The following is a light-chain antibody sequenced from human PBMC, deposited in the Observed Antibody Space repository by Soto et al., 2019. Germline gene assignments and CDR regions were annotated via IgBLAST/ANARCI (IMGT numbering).Light chain of an antibody. V-gene: IGLV1-47*01. Sequence: QSVLTQPPSASGTPGQRVTISCSGSSSNIGINYVYWYQQLPGTAPKLLIYRNNQRPSGVPDRFSGSKSGNTASLTISGLQAEDEADYYCSSYTSSSTLVFGGGTKLTVL. CDR3: SSYTSSSTLV. J-gene: IGLJ2*01. CDR1: SSNIGINY. CDR2: RNN.